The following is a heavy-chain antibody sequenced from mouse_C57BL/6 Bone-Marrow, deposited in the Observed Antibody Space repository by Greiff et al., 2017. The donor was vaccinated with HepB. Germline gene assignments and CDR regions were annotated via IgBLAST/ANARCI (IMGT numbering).Heavy chain of an antibody. CDR1: GFTFSNYW. CDR2: IRNKANGYTT. Sequence: EVMLVESGGGLVQPGGSMKLSCVASGFTFSNYWMNWVRQPPGKALEWLGFIRNKANGYTTEYSASVKGRFTISRDNSQSILYLQMNALRAEDSATYYCARYLKEGSSYFDYWGQGTTLTVSS. J-gene: IGHJ2*01. CDR3: ARYLKEGSSYFDY. D-gene: IGHD1-1*01. V-gene: IGHV7-3*01.